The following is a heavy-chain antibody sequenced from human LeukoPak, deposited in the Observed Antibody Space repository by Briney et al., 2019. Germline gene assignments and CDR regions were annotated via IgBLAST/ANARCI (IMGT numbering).Heavy chain of an antibody. CDR2: ITPSGGT. Sequence: GASVKVSCKASGYTFTSYAIHWVRQAPGQGLEWMGWITPSGGTNYPQKFQGRVAITSDTSITTAYMDLSRQTSDDTAVYYCASDRYGDGFAHLDYWGQGALVTVSS. V-gene: IGHV1-2*02. D-gene: IGHD5-24*01. J-gene: IGHJ4*02. CDR3: ASDRYGDGFAHLDY. CDR1: GYTFTSYA.